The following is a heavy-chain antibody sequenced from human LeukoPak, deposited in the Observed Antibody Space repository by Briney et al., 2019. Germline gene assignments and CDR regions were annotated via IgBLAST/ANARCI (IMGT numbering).Heavy chain of an antibody. J-gene: IGHJ4*02. CDR3: ARVGTDSRSYYPFDY. CDR2: IYYSGST. D-gene: IGHD1-26*01. V-gene: IGHV4-59*01. Sequence: SETLSLTCTVSGGSISSYYWTWIRQPPGKGLEWIGYIYYSGSTNYNPSLKSRVTISVDTSKNQFSLKLNSVTAADTAVYYCARVGTDSRSYYPFDYWGQGTLVTVSS. CDR1: GGSISSYY.